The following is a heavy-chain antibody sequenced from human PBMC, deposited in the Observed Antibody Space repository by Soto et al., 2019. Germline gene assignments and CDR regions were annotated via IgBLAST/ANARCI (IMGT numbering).Heavy chain of an antibody. V-gene: IGHV3-33*08. CDR3: ARDNSSSWYGQTNWFDP. J-gene: IGHJ5*02. Sequence: GGSLRLSCEVSGFTFSSYGMHWVRQAPGKGLEWVAVIWYDGSNKYYADSVKGRFTISRDNSKNTLYLQMNSLRAEDTAVYYCARDNSSSWYGQTNWFDPWGQGTLVTVSS. CDR2: IWYDGSNK. D-gene: IGHD6-13*01. CDR1: GFTFSSYG.